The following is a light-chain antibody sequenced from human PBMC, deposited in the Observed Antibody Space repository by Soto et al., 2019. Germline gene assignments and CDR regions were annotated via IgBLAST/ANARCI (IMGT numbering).Light chain of an antibody. CDR3: SSYSIRTAYL. V-gene: IGLV2-14*01. CDR2: EVA. CDR1: SSDGGDYKY. J-gene: IGLJ1*01. Sequence: QSVLTQPASVSGSPGQSITNPCTGTSSDGGDYKYVSWYQHHPGTAPKLIIYEVANRPSGDSVRFSASKSGNTAPLTIAGLLPEDEAAFSSSSYSIRTAYLFGTGTKVTVL.